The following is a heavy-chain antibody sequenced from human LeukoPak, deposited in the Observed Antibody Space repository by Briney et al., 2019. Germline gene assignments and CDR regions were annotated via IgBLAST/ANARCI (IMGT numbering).Heavy chain of an antibody. CDR2: IIPIFGTA. J-gene: IGHJ4*02. D-gene: IGHD3-16*02. V-gene: IGHV1-69*05. CDR1: GGTFSSYA. Sequence: SVKVSCKASGGTFSSYAISWVRQAPGQGLEWMGRIIPIFGTANYAQKFQGRVTITTDESTGTAYMALSSLRSEDTAVYYCAILGITFGGVIVEIFDYWGQGTLVTVSS. CDR3: AILGITFGGVIVEIFDY.